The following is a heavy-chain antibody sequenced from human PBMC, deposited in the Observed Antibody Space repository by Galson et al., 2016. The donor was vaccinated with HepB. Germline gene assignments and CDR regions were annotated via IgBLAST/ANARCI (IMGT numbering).Heavy chain of an antibody. D-gene: IGHD1-26*01. CDR2: ISWKSGSV. CDR1: GFTFEDYA. Sequence: SLRLACAASGFTFEDYAMHWVRQVPGKGLERVSGISWKSGSVGYADSVKGRFTISRDNAKNSLYLQMNSLRTEDTAFYYCAKEGNGPGSGSYYEQFYYHFGRDVWGQGTTVTVSS. CDR3: AKEGNGPGSGSYYEQFYYHFGRDV. J-gene: IGHJ6*02. V-gene: IGHV3-9*01.